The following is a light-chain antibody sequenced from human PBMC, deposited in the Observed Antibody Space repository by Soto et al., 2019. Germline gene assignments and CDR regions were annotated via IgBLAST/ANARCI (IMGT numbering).Light chain of an antibody. CDR3: HQTTSFPLT. CDR2: AAS. CDR1: QDISTW. Sequence: DLQMTQSPSSVSASVGDRVTITCRASQDISTWLAWFQQKPGKAPNLLIYAASNLQSGVPSRFSGSGSGTDFTLTISSLQPEDFATYYCHQTTSFPLTFGGGTEVEIK. J-gene: IGKJ4*01. V-gene: IGKV1-12*01.